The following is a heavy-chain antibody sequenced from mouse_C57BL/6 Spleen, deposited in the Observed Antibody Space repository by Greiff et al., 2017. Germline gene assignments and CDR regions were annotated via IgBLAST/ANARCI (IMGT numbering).Heavy chain of an antibody. Sequence: QVQLKQPGAELVRPGSSVKLSCKASGYTFTSYWMHWVKQRPIQGLEWIGNIDPSDSETHYNQKFKDKATLTVDKSSSTAYMQLSSLTSEDSAVYYCARDSDYYGSFCDYWGQGTTLTVSS. CDR3: ARDSDYYGSFCDY. CDR1: GYTFTSYW. D-gene: IGHD1-1*01. V-gene: IGHV1-52*01. J-gene: IGHJ2*01. CDR2: IDPSDSET.